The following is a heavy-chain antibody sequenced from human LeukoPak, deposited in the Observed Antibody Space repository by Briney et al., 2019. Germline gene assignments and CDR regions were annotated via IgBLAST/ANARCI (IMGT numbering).Heavy chain of an antibody. CDR2: ISGSSTI. Sequence: EGSLRLSRAASGFTFSLYSLNWVRQAPGKGLEWVSYISGSSTIDYADSVKGRFTISRDNAKNSPFLQMDSLRAEDTAAYYCARGVGAFEIWGQGTMVTASS. V-gene: IGHV3-48*01. J-gene: IGHJ3*02. CDR1: GFTFSLYS. CDR3: ARGVGAFEI.